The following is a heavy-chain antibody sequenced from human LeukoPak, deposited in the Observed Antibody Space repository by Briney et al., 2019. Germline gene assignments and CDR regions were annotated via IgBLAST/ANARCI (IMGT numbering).Heavy chain of an antibody. D-gene: IGHD6-6*01. V-gene: IGHV4-59*11. CDR2: IYYSGST. Sequence: SETLSLTCTVSGGSISSHYWSWIRQPPGKGLEWIGYIYYSGSTNYNPSLKSRVTISVDTSKNQFSLKLSSVTAADTAVYYCARFLLAARAFDYWGQGPLVPVSS. CDR3: ARFLLAARAFDY. J-gene: IGHJ4*02. CDR1: GGSISSHY.